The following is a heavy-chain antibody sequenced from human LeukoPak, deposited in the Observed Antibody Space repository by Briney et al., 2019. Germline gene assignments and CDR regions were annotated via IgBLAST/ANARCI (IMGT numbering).Heavy chain of an antibody. J-gene: IGHJ4*02. Sequence: ASVKVSCKASGYTFTGYYMHWVRQAPGQGLEWMGWINPNSGGTNYAQKFQGRVTMTRDTSISTAYMELSRLRSDDTAVCYCARVLPGDSSSYLFDYWGQGTLVTVSS. V-gene: IGHV1-2*02. D-gene: IGHD6-13*01. CDR3: ARVLPGDSSSYLFDY. CDR1: GYTFTGYY. CDR2: INPNSGGT.